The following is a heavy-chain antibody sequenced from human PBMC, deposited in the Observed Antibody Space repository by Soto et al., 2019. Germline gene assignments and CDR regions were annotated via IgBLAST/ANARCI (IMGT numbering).Heavy chain of an antibody. V-gene: IGHV1-18*01. CDR3: ARFSGGSYNTYYFYYGMDV. D-gene: IGHD2-15*01. CDR2: ISAYNGNT. J-gene: IGHJ6*02. CDR1: GYTFTSYG. Sequence: ASVKVSCKASGYTFTSYGISWVRQAPGQGLDWMGWISAYNGNTKYAQDLQGRVTMTTDTSTSTAYMELRSLRSDDTAVYYCARFSGGSYNTYYFYYGMDVWGQGTTVTVSS.